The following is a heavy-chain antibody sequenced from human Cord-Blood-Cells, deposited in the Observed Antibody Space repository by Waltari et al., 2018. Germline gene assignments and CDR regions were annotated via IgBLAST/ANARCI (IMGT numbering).Heavy chain of an antibody. V-gene: IGHV3-33*01. CDR1: GLTFSSDG. D-gene: IGHD3-16*01. J-gene: IGHJ4*02. Sequence: QVQLVESGGGVVQPGRSLRLSCAASGLTFSSDGIHWARQAPGKGLEWVAVICYDGSNKYYADSVKGRFTISRDNSKNTLYLQMNSLRAEDTAVYYCARDGGSPAFDYWGQGTLVTVSS. CDR3: ARDGGSPAFDY. CDR2: ICYDGSNK.